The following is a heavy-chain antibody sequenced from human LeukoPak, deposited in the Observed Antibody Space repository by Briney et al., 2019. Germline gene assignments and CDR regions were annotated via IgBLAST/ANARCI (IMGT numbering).Heavy chain of an antibody. CDR2: IDPSDSYT. D-gene: IGHD6-19*01. CDR1: GFSFTNYW. CDR3: SRHIGQWLYFDS. Sequence: GESLKISCKASGFSFTNYWIGWVRQMPGKGLEWMGRIDPSDSYTNYSPSFQGHVTISADKSISNAYLQWSSLKASDTAMYYCSRHIGQWLYFDSWGQGTLVTVSS. J-gene: IGHJ4*02. V-gene: IGHV5-10-1*01.